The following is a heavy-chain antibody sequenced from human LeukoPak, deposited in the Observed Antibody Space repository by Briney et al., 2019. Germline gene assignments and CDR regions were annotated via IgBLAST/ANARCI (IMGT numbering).Heavy chain of an antibody. Sequence: PGGSLRLSCTTSGYTYSNDWMHWVRQAPGKGLVWVSRINTDGRSTNYADSVKGRFTISRDNAKNTLYLQMNSLRAEDTAVYYCASDGSYYYDSSGYDTDYWGQGTLATVSS. D-gene: IGHD3-22*01. J-gene: IGHJ4*02. CDR3: ASDGSYYYDSSGYDTDY. V-gene: IGHV3-74*01. CDR2: INTDGRST. CDR1: GYTYSNDW.